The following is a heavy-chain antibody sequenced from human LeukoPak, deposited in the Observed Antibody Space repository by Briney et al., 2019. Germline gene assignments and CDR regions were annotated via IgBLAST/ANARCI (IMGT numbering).Heavy chain of an antibody. J-gene: IGHJ4*02. CDR1: GGSISSSSYY. Sequence: PSETLSLTCTVSGGSISSSSYYWGWIRQPPGKGLEWIGSIYYSGSTNYNPSLKSRVTISVDTSKNQFSLKLSSVTAADTAVDYCARANVGYRHQYSSSWYDYWGQGTLVTVSS. CDR2: IYYSGST. CDR3: ARANVGYRHQYSSSWYDY. D-gene: IGHD6-13*01. V-gene: IGHV4-39*07.